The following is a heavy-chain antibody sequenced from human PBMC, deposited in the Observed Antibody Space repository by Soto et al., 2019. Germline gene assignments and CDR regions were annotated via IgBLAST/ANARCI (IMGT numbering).Heavy chain of an antibody. CDR3: ARQGYYYDSSGYWRPFEY. J-gene: IGHJ4*02. D-gene: IGHD3-22*01. CDR2: IYYSGST. Sequence: PSETLSLTCTVSGGSISSYYWIWIRQPPGKGLEWIGYIYYSGSTNYNPSLKSRVTISVDTSKNQFSLKLSSVTAADTAVYYCARQGYYYDSSGYWRPFEYWGQGTLVTVSS. V-gene: IGHV4-59*08. CDR1: GGSISSYY.